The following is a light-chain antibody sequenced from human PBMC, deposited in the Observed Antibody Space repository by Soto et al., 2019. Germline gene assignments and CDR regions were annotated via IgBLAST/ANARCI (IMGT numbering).Light chain of an antibody. CDR2: AAS. V-gene: IGKV1-17*01. CDR3: LQHNSFPLT. CDR1: QGIRND. J-gene: IGKJ4*01. Sequence: DIQMTQSPSSLSASVGDRVSITGRASQGIRNDLGWYQQKQGKAPKXXIYAASSLQSGVPSRFRGSGSGTDFTLTISSLQPEDFETYYCLQHNSFPLTFGGGAKVDIK.